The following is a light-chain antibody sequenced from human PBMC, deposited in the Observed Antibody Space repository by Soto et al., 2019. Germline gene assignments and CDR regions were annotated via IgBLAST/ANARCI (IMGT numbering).Light chain of an antibody. V-gene: IGKV3-20*01. CDR2: DAS. Sequence: EIVLTQSPGTLSFSPGERATLSCRASQSVSSNLAWYQQKPGQSPRLVIYDASSRATGIPDRFSGSGSGTDFTLTISRLEPEDFAVYFCYQYDSSPWTFGQGTKVDIK. CDR3: YQYDSSPWT. J-gene: IGKJ1*01. CDR1: QSVSSN.